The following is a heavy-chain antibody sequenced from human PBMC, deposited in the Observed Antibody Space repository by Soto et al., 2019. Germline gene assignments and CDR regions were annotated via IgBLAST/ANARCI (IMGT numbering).Heavy chain of an antibody. D-gene: IGHD7-27*01. J-gene: IGHJ5*02. CDR1: GGSFSGYY. Sequence: SETLSFTCAVYGGSFSGYYWSWIRQPPGKGLEWIGEINHSGSTNYNPSLKSRVTISVDTSKNQFSLKLSSVTAADTAVYYCARGWGLEPWGQGTLVTVSS. V-gene: IGHV4-34*01. CDR3: ARGWGLEP. CDR2: INHSGST.